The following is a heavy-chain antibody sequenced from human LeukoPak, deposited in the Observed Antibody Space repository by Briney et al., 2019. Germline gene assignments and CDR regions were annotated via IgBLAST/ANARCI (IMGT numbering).Heavy chain of an antibody. CDR1: GYTFTSYY. CDR3: ATPRYGSSWYRPKAVYHGMDV. Sequence: ASVKVSCKASGYTFTSYYMHWVRQAPGQGLEWMGIINPSGGSTSYAQKFQGRVTMTRDTSTSTVYMELSSLRSEDTAVYYCATPRYGSSWYRPKAVYHGMDVWGQGTTVTVSS. J-gene: IGHJ6*02. D-gene: IGHD6-13*01. V-gene: IGHV1-46*01. CDR2: INPSGGST.